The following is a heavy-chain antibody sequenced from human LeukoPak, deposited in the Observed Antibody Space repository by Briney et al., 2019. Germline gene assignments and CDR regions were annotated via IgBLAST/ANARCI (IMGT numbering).Heavy chain of an antibody. CDR1: GDSVSSTSAA. J-gene: IGHJ3*02. CDR2: TYYRSKWYN. V-gene: IGHV6-1*01. CDR3: ARVWAVAGANDAFDI. D-gene: IGHD6-19*01. Sequence: SQTISLTCAISGDSVSSTSAAWNCIRQSPSRGLEWLGRTYYRSKWYNDYAVSVRSRITINADTSKNQVSLQVNSVTPEDTAMYYCARVWAVAGANDAFDIWGQGTMVTVSS.